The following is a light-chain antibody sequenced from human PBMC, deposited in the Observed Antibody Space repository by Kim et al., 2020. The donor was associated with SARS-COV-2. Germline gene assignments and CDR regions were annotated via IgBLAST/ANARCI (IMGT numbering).Light chain of an antibody. J-gene: IGKJ2*01. CDR1: RTLLYNSTNKNY. V-gene: IGKV4-1*01. CDR2: WAS. CDR3: QQYYSTPPI. Sequence: RATLNCKSSRTLLYNSTNKNYLAWYQQKPGQAPKLRIYWASIRESGVSDRFSGSGSETDFTLTISSLQAEDVAVYYCQQYYSTPPIFGQGTKLEI.